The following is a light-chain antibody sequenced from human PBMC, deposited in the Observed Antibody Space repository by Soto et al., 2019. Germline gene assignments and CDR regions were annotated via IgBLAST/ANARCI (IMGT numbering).Light chain of an antibody. CDR3: QQYETSPRT. Sequence: EIVLTQSPGTLSLSPGERTTLSCRASQSVSSNFLDWYKQKPGQAPRLLIYGASSRATGIPDRFSGSGSGTDFTLTISRLEPEDFAVYYCQQYETSPRTFGQGTKVEI. CDR1: QSVSSNF. V-gene: IGKV3-20*01. J-gene: IGKJ1*01. CDR2: GAS.